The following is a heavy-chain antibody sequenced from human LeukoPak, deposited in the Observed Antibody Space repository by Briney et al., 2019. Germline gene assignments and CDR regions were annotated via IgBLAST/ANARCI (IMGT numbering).Heavy chain of an antibody. Sequence: ASVKVSCKASGGTFSSYAISWVRQAPGQGLEWMGRIIPILGIANYAQKFQGRVTITADKSTSTAYMELSSLRSEDTAVYYCATKNGLVVVPAAIYDDAFDIWGQGTMVTVSP. CDR2: IIPILGIA. CDR3: ATKNGLVVVPAAIYDDAFDI. D-gene: IGHD2-2*02. CDR1: GGTFSSYA. J-gene: IGHJ3*02. V-gene: IGHV1-69*04.